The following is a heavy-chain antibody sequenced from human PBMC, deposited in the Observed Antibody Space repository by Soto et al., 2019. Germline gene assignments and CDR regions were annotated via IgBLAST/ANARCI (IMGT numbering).Heavy chain of an antibody. CDR3: ARGGQWLIDYYNAIDV. J-gene: IGHJ6*02. Sequence: GGSLRLSCAASGFTFSNYGMHWVRHAPGKGLEGVGVIWYDGSNKYYADSVKGRFTISRDNSKNTLYRQMNTLRAEETAVYYCARGGQWLIDYYNAIDVWGQRTKVTSP. D-gene: IGHD5-12*01. V-gene: IGHV3-33*01. CDR2: IWYDGSNK. CDR1: GFTFSNYG.